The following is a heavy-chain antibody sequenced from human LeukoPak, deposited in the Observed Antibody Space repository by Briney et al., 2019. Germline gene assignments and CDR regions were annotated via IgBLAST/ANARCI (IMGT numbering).Heavy chain of an antibody. CDR3: ARHTTIFLD. D-gene: IGHD3-3*01. V-gene: IGHV1-2*06. Sequence: ASVKVSCKASGGTFSSYAISWVRQAPGQGLEWMGRINPNSGGTNYAQKFQGRVTMTRDTSISTAYMELSRLRSDDTAVYYCARHTTIFLDWGQGTLVTVSS. CDR1: GGTFSSYA. J-gene: IGHJ4*02. CDR2: INPNSGGT.